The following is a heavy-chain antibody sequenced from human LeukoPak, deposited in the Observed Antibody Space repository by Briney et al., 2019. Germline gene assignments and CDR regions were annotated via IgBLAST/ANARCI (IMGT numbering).Heavy chain of an antibody. J-gene: IGHJ4*02. CDR1: GGTFSSYA. Sequence: SVKVSCKASGGTFSSYAISWVRQTPGQGLEWMGRIIPIFGIANYAQKFQGRVTITADKSTSTAYMELSSLRSEDTAVYYCARGYSGYDYGYFDYWGQGTLVTVSS. D-gene: IGHD5-12*01. V-gene: IGHV1-69*04. CDR2: IIPIFGIA. CDR3: ARGYSGYDYGYFDY.